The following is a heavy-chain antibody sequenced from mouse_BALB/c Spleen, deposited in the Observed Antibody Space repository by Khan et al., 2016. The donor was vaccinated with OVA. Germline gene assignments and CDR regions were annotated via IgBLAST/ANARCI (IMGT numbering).Heavy chain of an antibody. Sequence: VQLQQSGAELARPGASVKMSCKASGYSFTSHTMHWVKQRPGQGLEWIGYINPRSGYTNYNQKFNDKATLTADKSSNTAYMQLSSLTSEDSAVYYCARRTTGYAVDYWGQGTSVTVSS. J-gene: IGHJ4*01. CDR1: GYSFTSHT. V-gene: IGHV1-4*01. CDR2: INPRSGYT. D-gene: IGHD2-14*01. CDR3: ARRTTGYAVDY.